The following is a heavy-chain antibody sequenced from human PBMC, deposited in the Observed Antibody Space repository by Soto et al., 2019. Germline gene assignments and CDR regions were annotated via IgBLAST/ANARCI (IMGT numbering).Heavy chain of an antibody. J-gene: IGHJ6*04. V-gene: IGHV3-21*02. CDR3: TRDRVKIRGGYYHYYGMEV. CDR2: ISSGSSYI. Sequence: DVQLEESGGGLVKPGGSLRLSCIASEFTFSVYSMNWVRQAPGKGLEWVSSISSGSSYIYYADSVKGRFTISRDNDKSSLFLHMNRLRVDDTAVYYCTRDRVKIRGGYYHYYGMEVWGKGTKVTVYS. CDR1: EFTFSVYS. D-gene: IGHD3-10*01.